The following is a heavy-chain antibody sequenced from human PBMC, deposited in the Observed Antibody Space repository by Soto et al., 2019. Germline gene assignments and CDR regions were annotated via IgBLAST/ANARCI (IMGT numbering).Heavy chain of an antibody. CDR1: GGSISSYY. D-gene: IGHD4-17*01. J-gene: IGHJ3*02. CDR3: ARHFRFGDYGDFSDAFDI. CDR2: IYYSGST. V-gene: IGHV4-59*08. Sequence: PSETLSLTCTVSGGSISSYYWSWIRQPPGKGLEWIGYIYYSGSTNYNPSLKSRVTISVDTSKNQFSLKLSSVTAADTAVYYCARHFRFGDYGDFSDAFDIWGQGKMVTVSS.